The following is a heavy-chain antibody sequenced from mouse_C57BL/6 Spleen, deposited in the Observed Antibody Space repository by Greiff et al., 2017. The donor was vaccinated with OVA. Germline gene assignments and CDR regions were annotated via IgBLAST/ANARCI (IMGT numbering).Heavy chain of an antibody. D-gene: IGHD2-3*01. CDR2: IYPGDGDT. J-gene: IGHJ3*01. CDR3: AIYDGYFWFAY. CDR1: GYAFSSSW. Sequence: QVQMQQSGPELVKPGASVKISCKASGYAFSSSWMNWVKQRPGKGLEWIGRIYPGDGDTNYNGKFKGKATLTADKSSSTAYMQLSSLTSEDSAVYFCAIYDGYFWFAYWGQGTLVTVSA. V-gene: IGHV1-82*01.